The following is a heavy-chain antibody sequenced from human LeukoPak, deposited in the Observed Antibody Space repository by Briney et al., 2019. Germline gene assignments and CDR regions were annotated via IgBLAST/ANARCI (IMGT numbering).Heavy chain of an antibody. J-gene: IGHJ4*02. CDR1: GGTFISYA. CDR2: IIPIFGTA. CDR3: ASKYFSYGNYYFDY. V-gene: IGHV1-69*13. Sequence: ASVKVSCKASGGTFISYAISWVRPAPGQGLVWMGGIIPIFGTANYAQKFQGRVTITADESTSTAYMELSSLRSEDTAVYYCASKYFSYGNYYFDYWGQGTLVTVSS. D-gene: IGHD4-11*01.